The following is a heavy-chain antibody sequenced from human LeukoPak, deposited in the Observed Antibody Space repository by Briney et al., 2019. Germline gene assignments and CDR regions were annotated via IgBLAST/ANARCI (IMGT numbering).Heavy chain of an antibody. CDR3: ARDGGEMATITGFDY. D-gene: IGHD5-24*01. CDR2: IYYSGST. J-gene: IGHJ4*02. CDR1: GGSISSYY. Sequence: SETLSLTCTVSGGSISSYYWSWIRQPPGKGLEWIGYIYYSGSTNYNPSLKSRVTISVDTSKNQFSLKLSSVTAADTAVYYCARDGGEMATITGFDYWGQGTLVTVSS. V-gene: IGHV4-59*12.